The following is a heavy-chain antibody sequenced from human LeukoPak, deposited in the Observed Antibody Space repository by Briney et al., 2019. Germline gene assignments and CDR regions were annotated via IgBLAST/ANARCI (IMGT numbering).Heavy chain of an antibody. CDR2: ISRDGSGI. CDR3: ARGGLWNGGTYSVDF. Sequence: GGSLRLSCAASGFTFSSYWMHWVRQAPGKGLVWVSHISRDGSGITFADSLKGRFTISRDNAKNTLYLQINSLRAEDTAMYFCARGGLWNGGTYSVDFWGQRTLATVSS. V-gene: IGHV3-74*01. CDR1: GFTFSSYW. J-gene: IGHJ4*02. D-gene: IGHD1-26*01.